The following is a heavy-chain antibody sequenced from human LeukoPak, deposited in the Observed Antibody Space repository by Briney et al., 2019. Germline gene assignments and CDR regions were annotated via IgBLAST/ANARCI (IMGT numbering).Heavy chain of an antibody. CDR3: ARGPSITMVRGGQWYYYMDV. D-gene: IGHD3-10*01. J-gene: IGHJ6*03. V-gene: IGHV1-2*02. Sequence: ASVKVSCKASGYTFTGYYMYWVRQAPGQGLEWMGWIDPNSGDTNYAQKFQGRVTMTRDTSTNTVYMELSSLRSEDTAVYYCARGPSITMVRGGQWYYYMDVWGKGTTVTISS. CDR2: IDPNSGDT. CDR1: GYTFTGYY.